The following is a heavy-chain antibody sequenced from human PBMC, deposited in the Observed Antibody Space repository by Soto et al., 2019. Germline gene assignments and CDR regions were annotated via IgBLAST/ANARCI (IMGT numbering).Heavy chain of an antibody. D-gene: IGHD6-13*01. CDR1: GFTLTKYG. V-gene: IGHV3-48*02. Sequence: EVQVVESGGGLIQPGGSLRLSCIASGFTLTKYGMNWVRQAPGKGLECVSYISSSGYTKQYADSVKGRFTVSRDDAKNSLDLQMNSLRDEDTAVYYCARDTYGSPDSWGQGTLVIVSS. J-gene: IGHJ5*01. CDR3: ARDTYGSPDS. CDR2: ISSSGYTK.